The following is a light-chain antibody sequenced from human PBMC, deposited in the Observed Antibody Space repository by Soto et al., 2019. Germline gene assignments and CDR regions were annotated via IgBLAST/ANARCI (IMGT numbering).Light chain of an antibody. CDR1: QSVSSSY. V-gene: IGKV3-20*01. Sequence: EIVLTQSPGTLSLSPGERATLSCRASQSVSSSYLAWYQQKPGQAPRLLIYGASSRATGIPDRFSGSGSGTDFTLTISRLEPDDFAVDYCQQYGSSPPSTFGGGTKVEIK. CDR2: GAS. CDR3: QQYGSSPPST. J-gene: IGKJ4*01.